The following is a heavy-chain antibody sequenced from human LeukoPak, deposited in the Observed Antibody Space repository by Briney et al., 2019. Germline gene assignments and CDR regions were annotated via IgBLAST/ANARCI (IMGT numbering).Heavy chain of an antibody. J-gene: IGHJ4*02. CDR1: GFTFGTYA. CDR2: ISGSSDYI. CDR3: ARDDYGGNVYFDY. V-gene: IGHV3-21*01. Sequence: GGSLRLSCAASGFTFGTYAMNWVRQAPGKGLEWVSSISGSSDYIYYAASVKGRFTISRDNAKNSLYLQMNSLRAEDTAVYFCARDDYGGNVYFDYWGQGTLVTVSS. D-gene: IGHD4-23*01.